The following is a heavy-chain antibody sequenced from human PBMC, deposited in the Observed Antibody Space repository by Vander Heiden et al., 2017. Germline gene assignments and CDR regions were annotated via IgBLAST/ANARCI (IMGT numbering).Heavy chain of an antibody. J-gene: IGHJ4*02. D-gene: IGHD2-8*01. CDR2: IYWDDDK. CDR1: GFSLATSGMC. CDR3: ARVKNTKDLDY. V-gene: IGHV2-70*01. Sequence: VTLRESGPALVKPTQTLTLTCTFSGFSLATSGMCVSWIRQPPGKALEWLALIYWDDDKFYSTSLKTRLTISKDTSKNQVVLTMTNVDPVDTATYYCARVKNTKDLDYWGQGTLVTVSS.